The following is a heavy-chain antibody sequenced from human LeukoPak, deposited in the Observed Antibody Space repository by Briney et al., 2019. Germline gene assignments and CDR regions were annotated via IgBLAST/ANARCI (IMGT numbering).Heavy chain of an antibody. CDR2: ISSSSNTI. CDR3: ARGGSYCSGSSCYSYYYMDV. V-gene: IGHV3-48*04. CDR1: GFTFSSYG. J-gene: IGHJ6*03. Sequence: GGSLRLSCAASGFTFSSYGMNWVRQAPGKGLEWVSYISSSSNTIYYADSVKGRFTISRDNAKNSLYLQMNSLRAEDTAVYYCARGGSYCSGSSCYSYYYMDVWGKGTTVTISS. D-gene: IGHD2-15*01.